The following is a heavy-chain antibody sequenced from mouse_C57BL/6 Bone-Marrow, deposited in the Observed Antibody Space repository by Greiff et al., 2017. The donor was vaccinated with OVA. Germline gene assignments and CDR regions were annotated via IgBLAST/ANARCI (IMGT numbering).Heavy chain of an antibody. Sequence: VQLQQSGTVLARPGASVKMSCKTSGYTFTSYWMHWVKQRPGQGLEWVGAIYPGNSDTSYNQKFKGKAKLPAVTSANTAYMELSSLTNEDSAVYYCTRGYGSSYWYFDVWGTGTTVTVSS. D-gene: IGHD1-1*01. CDR1: GYTFTSYW. CDR3: TRGYGSSYWYFDV. CDR2: IYPGNSDT. V-gene: IGHV1-5*01. J-gene: IGHJ1*03.